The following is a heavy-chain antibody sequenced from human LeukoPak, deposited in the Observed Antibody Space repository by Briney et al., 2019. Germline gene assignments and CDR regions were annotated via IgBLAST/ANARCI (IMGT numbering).Heavy chain of an antibody. CDR2: INPNSGGT. D-gene: IGHD6-19*01. J-gene: IGHJ6*02. CDR3: ARELIAVAGTSLYYYYYGMDV. Sequence: ASVNVSCKASGYTFTGYYMHWVRQAPGQGLEWMGWINPNSGGTNYAQKFQGRVTMTRDTSISTAYMELSRLRSDDTAVYYCARELIAVAGTSLYYYYYGMDVWGQGTTVTVSS. CDR1: GYTFTGYY. V-gene: IGHV1-2*02.